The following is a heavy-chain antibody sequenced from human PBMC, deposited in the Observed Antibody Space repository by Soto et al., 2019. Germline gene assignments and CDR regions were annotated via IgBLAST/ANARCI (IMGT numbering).Heavy chain of an antibody. CDR2: ISYDGSNK. V-gene: IGHV3-30-3*01. CDR3: ARDRTFEY. CDR1: GLSFSTYA. J-gene: IGHJ4*02. Sequence: PGGSLRLSCAASGLSFSTYAMHWVRQAPGKGLEWVAVISYDGSNKYYADSVKGRFTISRDNSKNTLYLQMNSLRAEDTAVYYCARDRTFEYWGQGTLVTVSS.